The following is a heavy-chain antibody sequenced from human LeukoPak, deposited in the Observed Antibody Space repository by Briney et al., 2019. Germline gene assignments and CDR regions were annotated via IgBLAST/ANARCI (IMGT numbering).Heavy chain of an antibody. CDR1: GFTFSSYG. CDR3: ARDSEAWWFDP. V-gene: IGHV3-33*01. J-gene: IGHJ5*02. Sequence: GGSLRLSCAASGFTFSSYGMHWVRQAPAKGLEWVAVIWYDGSNKYYADSVKGRFTISRDNSKNTLYLQMNSLRAEDTAVYYCARDSEAWWFDPWGQGTLVTVSS. CDR2: IWYDGSNK.